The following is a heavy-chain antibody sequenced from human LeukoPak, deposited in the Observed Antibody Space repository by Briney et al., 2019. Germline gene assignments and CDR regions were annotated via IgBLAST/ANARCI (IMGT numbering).Heavy chain of an antibody. CDR2: ISSSSSYI. CDR3: AREGWGIVVVPAAPDYYYYMDV. V-gene: IGHV3-21*01. CDR1: GFTFSSYS. J-gene: IGHJ6*03. Sequence: PGGSLRLSCAASGFTFSSYSMNWVRQAPGKGLEWVSSISSSSSYIYYADSVKGRFTISRDNAKNSLYLQMNSLRAEDTAVYYCAREGWGIVVVPAAPDYYYYMDVWGKGTTVTVSS. D-gene: IGHD2-2*01.